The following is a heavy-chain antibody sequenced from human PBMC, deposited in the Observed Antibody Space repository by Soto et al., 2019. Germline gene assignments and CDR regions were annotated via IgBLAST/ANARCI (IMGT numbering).Heavy chain of an antibody. CDR2: INHSGST. Sequence: SETLSLTCAVYGGSFSGYYWSWIRQPPGKGLEWIGEINHSGSTNYNPSLKSRITISVDTSNNQFSLKLSSVTAADTAVYYCSRRGLTARPIWGQGIQVTVSS. D-gene: IGHD6-6*01. CDR3: SRRGLTARPI. J-gene: IGHJ4*02. V-gene: IGHV4-34*01. CDR1: GGSFSGYY.